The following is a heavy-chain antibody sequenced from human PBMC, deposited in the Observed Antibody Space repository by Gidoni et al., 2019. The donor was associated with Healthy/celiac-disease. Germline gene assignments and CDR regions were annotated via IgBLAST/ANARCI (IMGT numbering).Heavy chain of an antibody. Sequence: QLQLQESGPGLVKPSETLSLTCTVSGGSISSSRYYWGWIRQPPGKGREWIGSIYYSGSTYYNPSLKSRVTISVDTSKNQFSLKLSSVTAADTAVYYCATQGWELLPPELYYYYYMDVWGKGTTVTVSS. V-gene: IGHV4-39*01. CDR3: ATQGWELLPPELYYYYYMDV. J-gene: IGHJ6*03. CDR2: IYYSGST. CDR1: GGSISSSRYY. D-gene: IGHD1-26*01.